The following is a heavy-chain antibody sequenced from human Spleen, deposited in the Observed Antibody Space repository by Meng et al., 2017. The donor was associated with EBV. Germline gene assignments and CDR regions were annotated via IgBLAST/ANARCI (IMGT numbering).Heavy chain of an antibody. D-gene: IGHD2-21*01. CDR3: AGVPASIGVSKYYFDY. CDR1: GCFISSGGYY. CDR2: SYYSGST. V-gene: IGHV4-30-4*01. J-gene: IGHJ4*02. Sequence: QGHLPEAVPGLLEPAQNTSRTCAVAGCFISSGGYYWSWIRQPPGMGMEWIGYSYYSGSTYYNPSLKSRIPISIVTSKNQSSLNLSSVTAADTAVYYCAGVPASIGVSKYYFDYWGQGTLVTVSS.